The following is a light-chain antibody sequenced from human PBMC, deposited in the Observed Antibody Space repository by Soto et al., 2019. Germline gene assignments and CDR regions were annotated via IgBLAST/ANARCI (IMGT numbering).Light chain of an antibody. CDR2: AAS. J-gene: IGKJ1*01. V-gene: IGKV1-27*01. Sequence: DIQMTQSPSSLSASVRDRVTITCRASQGISNYLAWYQQKPGKVPKLLIYAASTLQSGVPSRFSGSGSGTDFTLTISSLQPEAVAPYYCQKYDSAPWTFGQGTKVEIK. CDR1: QGISNY. CDR3: QKYDSAPWT.